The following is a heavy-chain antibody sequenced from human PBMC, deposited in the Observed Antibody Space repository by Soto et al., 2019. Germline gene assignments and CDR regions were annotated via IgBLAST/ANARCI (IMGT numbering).Heavy chain of an antibody. CDR3: ARHPRDDYNYGGSGIFDY. D-gene: IGHD4-4*01. V-gene: IGHV4-39*01. J-gene: IGHJ4*02. CDR1: GGSISSRTFW. CDR2: MYYSGSS. Sequence: QLQLQESGPGLVKPSETLSLTCSVSGGSISSRTFWWAWIRQPPGKGLEWIGAMYYSGSSYSSPSLKSRVTLSLDTSKNQLSLKLNSVTAADTAVYYCARHPRDDYNYGGSGIFDYWGQGTLVTVSS.